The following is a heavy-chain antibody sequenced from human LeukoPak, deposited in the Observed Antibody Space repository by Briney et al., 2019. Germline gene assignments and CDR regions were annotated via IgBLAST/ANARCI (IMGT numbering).Heavy chain of an antibody. CDR1: GGSFSGYY. Sequence: SETLSLTCAVYGGSFSGYYWSWIRQPPGKGLEWIGYIFYSGSTNYNPSLKSRVTMSLGTSKSHFSLKLSSVTAADTAVCYCARGASPDFWGQGTLVTVSS. V-gene: IGHV4-59*01. CDR3: ARGASPDF. CDR2: IFYSGST. J-gene: IGHJ4*02.